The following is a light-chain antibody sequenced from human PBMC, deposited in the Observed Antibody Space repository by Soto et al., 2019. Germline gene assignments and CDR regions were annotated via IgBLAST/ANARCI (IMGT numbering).Light chain of an antibody. CDR1: SGHTTYI. CDR2: LETSGSY. CDR3: ETWDINTHVV. J-gene: IGLJ2*01. V-gene: IGLV4-60*02. Sequence: QPVLTQSSPASASLGSSVKLTCTLSSGHTTYIIAWHQQQPGKAPRYLMKLETSGSYNKGSGVPDRFSGSSSGADRYLTISNLQFEDEADYYCETWDINTHVVFGGGTKVTVL.